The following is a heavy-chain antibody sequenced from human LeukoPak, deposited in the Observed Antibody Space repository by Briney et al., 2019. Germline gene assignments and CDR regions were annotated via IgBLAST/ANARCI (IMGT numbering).Heavy chain of an antibody. V-gene: IGHV1-58*02. CDR2: IVVGSGNT. Sequence: ASVKVSCKASGYTFTSYGISWVRQAPGQRLEWIGWIVVGSGNTNYAQKFQERVTITRDMSTSTAYMELSSLRSEDTAVYYCAAGPSSWYSGNNYWGQGTLVTVSS. D-gene: IGHD6-13*01. J-gene: IGHJ4*02. CDR3: AAGPSSWYSGNNY. CDR1: GYTFTSYG.